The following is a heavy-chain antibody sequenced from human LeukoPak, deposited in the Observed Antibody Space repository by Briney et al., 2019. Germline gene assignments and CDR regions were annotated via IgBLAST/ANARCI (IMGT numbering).Heavy chain of an antibody. V-gene: IGHV1-2*02. D-gene: IGHD3-22*01. CDR1: GYTFTGYY. CDR2: INPNSGGT. J-gene: IGHJ4*02. CDR3: ASGNNYDRSGYYYSDY. Sequence: GASVKVSCKASGYTFTGYYMHWVRQAPGQGLEWMGWINPNSGGTNYAQKFQGRVTMTRDTSISTAYMELSRLRSDDTAVYYCASGNNYDRSGYYYSDYWGQGTLVTVSS.